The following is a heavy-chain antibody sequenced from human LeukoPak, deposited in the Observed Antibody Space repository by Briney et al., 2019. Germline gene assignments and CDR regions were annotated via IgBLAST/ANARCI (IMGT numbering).Heavy chain of an antibody. CDR1: GYSFSSYW. CDR2: IYPGDSDT. Sequence: GESLKISCKGSGYSFSSYWIAWVRQMPGKGLEWMGIIYPGDSDTTYSPSFQGQVTISADKSISTAYLQWSSLKASDTAMYFCARRRSSTLIDYWGLGTLVTVSS. D-gene: IGHD3-10*01. CDR3: ARRRSSTLIDY. V-gene: IGHV5-51*01. J-gene: IGHJ4*02.